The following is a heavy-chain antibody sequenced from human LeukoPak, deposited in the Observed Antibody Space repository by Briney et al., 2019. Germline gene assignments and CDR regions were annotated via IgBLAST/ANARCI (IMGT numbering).Heavy chain of an antibody. Sequence: GSLRLSCAASGFSVSSNYMSWVRQAPGKGLEWVSVIYSGGSTYYADSVKGRFTISRDNSKNTLYLQMNSLRAEDTAVYYCAKDPYYYDSSGYYPFDYWGQGTLVTVSS. V-gene: IGHV3-53*01. CDR1: GFSVSSNY. D-gene: IGHD3-22*01. J-gene: IGHJ4*02. CDR2: IYSGGST. CDR3: AKDPYYYDSSGYYPFDY.